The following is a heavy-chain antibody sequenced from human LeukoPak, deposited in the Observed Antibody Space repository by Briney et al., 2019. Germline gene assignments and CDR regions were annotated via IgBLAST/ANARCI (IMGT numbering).Heavy chain of an antibody. Sequence: NPSETLSLTCAVYGGSFGGYYWSWIRQPPGKGREWIGEINHSGSTNYNPSLKSRVTISVDTSKNQFSLKLSSVTSADTAVYYCAREGYGDYVWFDPSGQGTLVTVSS. CDR3: AREGYGDYVWFDP. J-gene: IGHJ5*02. CDR2: INHSGST. V-gene: IGHV4-34*01. D-gene: IGHD4-17*01. CDR1: GGSFGGYY.